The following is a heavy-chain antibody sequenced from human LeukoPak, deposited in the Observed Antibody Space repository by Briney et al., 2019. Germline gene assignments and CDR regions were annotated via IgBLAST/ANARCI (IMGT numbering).Heavy chain of an antibody. J-gene: IGHJ1*01. CDR2: ISSSGDSI. D-gene: IGHD2-8*01. V-gene: IGHV3-48*03. Sequence: GGSLRLSCAASGFSLTTYEMNWVRQAPGKGLEWVSYISSSGDSIYYADSVRGRFTISRDNAKNSLSLQMNSLRAEDTAVYYCNGANAERWGQGTLVTVSS. CDR1: GFSLTTYE. CDR3: NGANAER.